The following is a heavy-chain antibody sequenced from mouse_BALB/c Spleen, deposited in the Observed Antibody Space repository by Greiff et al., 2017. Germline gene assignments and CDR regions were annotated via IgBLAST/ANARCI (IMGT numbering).Heavy chain of an antibody. V-gene: IGHV3-6*02. D-gene: IGHD4-1*02. CDR1: GYSITSGYY. Sequence: EVKLMESGPGLVKPSQSLSLTCSVTGYSITSGYYWNWIRQFPGNKLEWMGYISYDGSNNYNPSLKNRISITRDTSKNQFFLKLNSVTTEDTATYYCARDLGNWSFAYWGQGTLVTVSA. CDR2: ISYDGSN. J-gene: IGHJ3*01. CDR3: ARDLGNWSFAY.